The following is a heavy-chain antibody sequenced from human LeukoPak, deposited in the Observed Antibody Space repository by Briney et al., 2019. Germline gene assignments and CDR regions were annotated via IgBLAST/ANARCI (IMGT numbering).Heavy chain of an antibody. CDR1: GFTFDSNY. CDR2: IYTGGNT. CDR3: AKAASSSWPSYYYGMDV. J-gene: IGHJ6*02. Sequence: GGSLRLSCAASGFTFDSNYLSWVRQAPGKGLEWVSTIYTGGNTYYADSVKGRFTISKDNSKNTVYLQMSSLRVDDTAVYYCAKAASSSWPSYYYGMDVWGQGTTVTVSS. V-gene: IGHV3-53*01. D-gene: IGHD6-13*01.